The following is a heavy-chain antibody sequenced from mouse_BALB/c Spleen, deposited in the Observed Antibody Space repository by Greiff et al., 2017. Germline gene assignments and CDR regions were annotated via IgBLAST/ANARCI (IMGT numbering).Heavy chain of an antibody. D-gene: IGHD3-3*01. CDR3: ARSRGLLKAMDY. J-gene: IGHJ4*01. CDR2: ISSGSSTI. V-gene: IGHV5-17*02. Sequence: EVKLVESGGGLVQPGGSRKLSCAASGFTFSSFGMHWVRQAPEKGLEWVAYISSGSSTIYYADTVKGRFTISRDNPKNTLFLQMTSLRSEDTAMYYCARSRGLLKAMDYWGQGTSVTVSS. CDR1: GFTFSSFG.